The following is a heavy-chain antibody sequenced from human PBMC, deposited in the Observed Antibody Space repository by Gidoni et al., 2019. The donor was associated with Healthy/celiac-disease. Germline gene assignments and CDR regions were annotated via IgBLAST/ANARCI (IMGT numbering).Heavy chain of an antibody. CDR3: ARFGRHYGSGSYWAYGMDV. CDR2: IYYVVST. J-gene: IGHJ6*02. V-gene: IGHV4-30-4*01. D-gene: IGHD3-10*01. Sequence: QVQLQESGPGLVKPSQTLSLTCTVSGDSIRSSDYYWSWIRQPPGKGLEWMAYIYYVVSTYYNPSLKSRVTISVDTSKNQFSLKLPSVTAADTAVYYCARFGRHYGSGSYWAYGMDVWGQGTTVTVSS. CDR1: GDSIRSSDYY.